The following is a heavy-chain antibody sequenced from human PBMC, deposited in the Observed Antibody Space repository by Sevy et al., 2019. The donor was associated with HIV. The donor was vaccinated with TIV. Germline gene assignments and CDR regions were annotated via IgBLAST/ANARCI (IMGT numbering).Heavy chain of an antibody. CDR1: GFSFSTYW. CDR3: AKGNSGSFDY. J-gene: IGHJ4*02. D-gene: IGHD3-22*01. V-gene: IGHV3-7*01. CDR2: IKQDEREK. Sequence: GGSLRLSCAASGFSFSTYWMHWVRQAPGKGLEWVANIKQDEREKYYVASVKGRLTASRDKAKNSVYLEMNSLRPGDTVIYYGAKGNSGSFDYWGQGTLVTVSS.